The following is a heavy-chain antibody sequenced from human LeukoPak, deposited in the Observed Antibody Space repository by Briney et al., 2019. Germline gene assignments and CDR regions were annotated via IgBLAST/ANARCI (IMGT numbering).Heavy chain of an antibody. CDR3: ARVPPGYCSSTSCYEWGRFDY. CDR2: TYYSGST. Sequence: SETLSLTCTVSGGSVSSGSYYWSWIRQPPGKGLEWIGYTYYSGSTNYNPSLKSRVTISVDTSKNQFSLKLSSVTAADTAVYYCARVPPGYCSSTSCYEWGRFDYWGQGTLVTVSS. D-gene: IGHD2-2*01. J-gene: IGHJ4*02. V-gene: IGHV4-61*01. CDR1: GGSVSSGSYY.